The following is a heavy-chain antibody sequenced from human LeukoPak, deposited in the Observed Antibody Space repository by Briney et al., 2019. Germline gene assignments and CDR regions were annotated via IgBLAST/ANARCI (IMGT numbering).Heavy chain of an antibody. CDR2: ITSSGRYI. Sequence: PGGSLRLSCAASGFTFSSYSMSWVRQAPGKGLEWVSSITSSGRYIYYADSVKGRFTISRDNSENSLYPQMDSLTAEDTAVYYCTRKRSQWDFLVDYWGQGTRVALSP. CDR1: GFTFSSYS. J-gene: IGHJ4*02. V-gene: IGHV3-21*01. CDR3: TRKRSQWDFLVDY. D-gene: IGHD2/OR15-2a*01.